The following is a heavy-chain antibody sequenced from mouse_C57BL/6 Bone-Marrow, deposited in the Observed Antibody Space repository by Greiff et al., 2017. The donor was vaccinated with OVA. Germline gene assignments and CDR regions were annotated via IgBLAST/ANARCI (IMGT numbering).Heavy chain of an antibody. CDR2: IYPGSGST. CDR3: ASEDGSSFWYFDV. CDR1: GYTFTSYW. J-gene: IGHJ1*03. Sequence: QVHVKQPGAELVKPGASVKMSCKASGYTFTSYWITWVKQRPGQGLEWIGDIYPGSGSTNYNEKFKSKATLTVDTSSSTAYMQLSSLTSEDSAVYYCASEDGSSFWYFDVWGTGTTVTVSS. V-gene: IGHV1-55*01. D-gene: IGHD1-1*01.